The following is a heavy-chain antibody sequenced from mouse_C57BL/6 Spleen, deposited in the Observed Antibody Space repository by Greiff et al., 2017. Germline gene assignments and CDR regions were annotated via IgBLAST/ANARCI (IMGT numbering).Heavy chain of an antibody. CDR2: IYPGDGDP. Sequence: VQLQQSGPELVKPGASVKISCKASGYAFSSSWMNWVKQRPGKGLEWIGRIYPGDGDPNYNGKFKGKATLTADKSSSTAYMQLSSLTSEDSAVYFCAPYYYGSSYGFAYWGQGTLVTVSA. CDR3: APYYYGSSYGFAY. CDR1: GYAFSSSW. V-gene: IGHV1-82*01. D-gene: IGHD1-1*01. J-gene: IGHJ3*01.